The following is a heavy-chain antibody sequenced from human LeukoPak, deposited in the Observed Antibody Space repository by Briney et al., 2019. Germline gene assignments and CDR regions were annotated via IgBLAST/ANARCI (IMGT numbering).Heavy chain of an antibody. J-gene: IGHJ6*03. CDR3: ARAAGDYGDYDYFYYMDV. D-gene: IGHD4-17*01. CDR1: GYTFTGYY. V-gene: IGHV1-2*02. Sequence: EASVKVSCKASGYTFTGYYMHWVRQAPGQGLEWMGWINPTSGGTKYAQKFQGGVTMTRDTSISTAYIELNTLRSDDTAMYYCARAAGDYGDYDYFYYMDVWGKGTTVTISS. CDR2: INPTSGGT.